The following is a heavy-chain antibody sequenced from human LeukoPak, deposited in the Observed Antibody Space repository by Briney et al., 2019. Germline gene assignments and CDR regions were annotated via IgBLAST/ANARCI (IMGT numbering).Heavy chain of an antibody. CDR2: ISSSGASK. Sequence: PGGSLRLSCAASGFTFGSYAMGWVRQAPGKGLEWVSAISSSGASKYYADSVKGRFTTSRDNSKNTLYLQMNSLRAEDTAVYYCARDLWGGTAITPGYWGQGTLVTVSS. J-gene: IGHJ4*02. CDR3: ARDLWGGTAITPGY. CDR1: GFTFGSYA. V-gene: IGHV3-23*01. D-gene: IGHD5-18*01.